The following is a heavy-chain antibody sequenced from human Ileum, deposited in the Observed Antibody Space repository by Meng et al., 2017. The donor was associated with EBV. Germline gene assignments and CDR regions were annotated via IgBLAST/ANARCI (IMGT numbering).Heavy chain of an antibody. CDR3: EGWRY. J-gene: IGHJ4*02. Sequence: EVQLGRFGGGLVKPGGSLRLSSSASGLTFSNAWMPWVRQAPGKGLEWVGRIKSTTDGGTTDYAAPVKGRFTISRDDSKNTLFLQMDSLKTEDTAVYYCEGWRYWGQGTLVTVSS. CDR1: GLTFSNAW. D-gene: IGHD2-15*01. CDR2: IKSTTDGGTT. V-gene: IGHV3-15*01.